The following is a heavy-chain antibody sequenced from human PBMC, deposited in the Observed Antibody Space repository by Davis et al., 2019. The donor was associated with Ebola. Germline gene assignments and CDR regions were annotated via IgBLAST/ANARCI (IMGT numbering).Heavy chain of an antibody. CDR3: ARGGSGWLVYSPFDP. V-gene: IGHV3-7*03. Sequence: GESLKISCAASGFTFSSYWMSWVRQAPGKGLEWVANIKQDGSEKYYVDSVKGRLTISRDNAKNSLYLQMNSLRAEDTAVYYCARGGSGWLVYSPFDPWGQGTLVTVSS. D-gene: IGHD6-19*01. CDR2: IKQDGSEK. J-gene: IGHJ5*02. CDR1: GFTFSSYW.